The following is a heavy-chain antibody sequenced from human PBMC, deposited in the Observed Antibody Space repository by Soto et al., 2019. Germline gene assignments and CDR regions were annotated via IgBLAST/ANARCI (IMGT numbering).Heavy chain of an antibody. CDR3: ARDRAYSSSAGDNWFAP. Sequence: QVQLVQSGAEVKKPGSSVKVSCKASGGTFSSYTISWVRQAPGHGLEWMGRIIPILGIANYAQKFQGRVTITADNSTSTAYMELSSLRSEDTAVYYCARDRAYSSSAGDNWFAPWGQGTLVTVSS. CDR2: IIPILGIA. J-gene: IGHJ5*02. D-gene: IGHD6-6*01. CDR1: GGTFSSYT. V-gene: IGHV1-69*08.